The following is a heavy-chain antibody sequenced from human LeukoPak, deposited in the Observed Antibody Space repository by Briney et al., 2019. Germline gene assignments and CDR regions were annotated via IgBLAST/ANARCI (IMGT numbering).Heavy chain of an antibody. D-gene: IGHD3-22*01. CDR1: GFTFSSYE. J-gene: IGHJ4*02. CDR3: ARDRNYYDSSGYYSPFDY. Sequence: GGSLRLSCAASGFTFSSYEMNWVRQAPGKGLEWVSYISSSGSYIYYADSVKGRFTISRDNAKNSLYLQMNSLRAEDTAVYYCARDRNYYDSSGYYSPFDYWGQGTLVTVSS. V-gene: IGHV3-21*05. CDR2: ISSSGSYI.